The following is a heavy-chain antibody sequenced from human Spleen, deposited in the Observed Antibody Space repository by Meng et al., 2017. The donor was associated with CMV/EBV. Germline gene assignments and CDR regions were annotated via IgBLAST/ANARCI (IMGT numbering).Heavy chain of an antibody. CDR3: ARDHPTGGNYLEFGSDI. J-gene: IGHJ3*02. CDR1: GGSISSTSYY. D-gene: IGHD3-16*01. V-gene: IGHV4-39*07. CDR2: MFHSGST. Sequence: SETLSLACTVSGGSISSTSYYWGWIRQPPGKGLEWIGCMFHSGSTFYNLSLKSRVTISMDTSNNQFSLKLSSVTAADTAVYYCARDHPTGGNYLEFGSDIWGQGSLVTVSS.